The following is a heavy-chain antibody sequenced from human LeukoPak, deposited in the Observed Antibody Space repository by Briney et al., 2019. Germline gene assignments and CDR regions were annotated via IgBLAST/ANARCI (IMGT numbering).Heavy chain of an antibody. D-gene: IGHD6-19*01. Sequence: GGSLRLSCAASGFTVSSNYMSWVRQAPGKGLEWVSVIYSGDTTYYADSVKGRFTISRDNSKNTLYLQMSSLRAEDTAVYYCARALSGIEVAGYYFDYWGQGTLVTVSS. CDR3: ARALSGIEVAGYYFDY. J-gene: IGHJ4*02. CDR1: GFTVSSNY. CDR2: IYSGDTT. V-gene: IGHV3-53*01.